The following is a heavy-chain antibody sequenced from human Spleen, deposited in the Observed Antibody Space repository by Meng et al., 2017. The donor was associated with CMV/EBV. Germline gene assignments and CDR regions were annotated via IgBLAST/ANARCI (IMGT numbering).Heavy chain of an antibody. CDR2: VYYSGST. Sequence: SETLSLTCTVSGGSISSYYWSWIRQPPGKGLEWIGSVYYSGSTDYNPSLKSRVSISVDTSKNQFSLKLRSVTAADTAVYYCARRTLFGVVIWAYDYWGQGTLVTVSS. CDR1: GGSISSYY. J-gene: IGHJ4*02. V-gene: IGHV4-59*05. CDR3: ARRTLFGVVIWAYDY. D-gene: IGHD3-3*01.